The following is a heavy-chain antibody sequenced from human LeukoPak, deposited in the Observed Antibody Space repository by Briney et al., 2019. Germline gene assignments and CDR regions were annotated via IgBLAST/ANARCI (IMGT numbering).Heavy chain of an antibody. CDR1: GFKFSTYW. CDR3: AELGITMIGGV. D-gene: IGHD3-10*02. J-gene: IGHJ6*04. Sequence: PGGSLRLSCVASGFKFSTYWMSWVRQAPGKGLEWVASISSDGSNKYYADSVKGRITISRDNSKNTLYLQMNSLRAEDTAVYYCAELGITMIGGVWGKGTTVTISS. CDR2: ISSDGSNK. V-gene: IGHV3-30*18.